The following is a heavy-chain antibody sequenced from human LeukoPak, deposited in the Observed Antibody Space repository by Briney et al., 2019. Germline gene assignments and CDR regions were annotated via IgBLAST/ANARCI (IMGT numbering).Heavy chain of an antibody. CDR1: GYSISSGYY. V-gene: IGHV4-38-2*02. D-gene: IGHD5-24*01. CDR2: IYHSGST. Sequence: SETLSLTCTVSGYSISSGYYWGWIRQPPGKGLEWIGSIYHSGSTYYNPSLKSRVTISVDTSKNQFSLKLSSVTAADTAVYYCARDRRRDGYNYGDFWFDPWGQGTLVTVSS. J-gene: IGHJ5*02. CDR3: ARDRRRDGYNYGDFWFDP.